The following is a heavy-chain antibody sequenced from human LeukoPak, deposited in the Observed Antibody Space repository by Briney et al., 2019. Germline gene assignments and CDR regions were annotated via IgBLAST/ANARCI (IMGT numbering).Heavy chain of an antibody. J-gene: IGHJ3*02. V-gene: IGHV3-30*03. CDR1: GFTFSSYG. Sequence: LSGGSLRLSCAASGFTFSSYGMHWVRQAPGKGLEWVAVISYDGSNKYYADSVKGRFTISRDNSKNTLYLQMNSLRAEDTAVYYCARSSRGDSFDIWGQGTMVTVSS. CDR2: ISYDGSNK. CDR3: ARSSRGDSFDI.